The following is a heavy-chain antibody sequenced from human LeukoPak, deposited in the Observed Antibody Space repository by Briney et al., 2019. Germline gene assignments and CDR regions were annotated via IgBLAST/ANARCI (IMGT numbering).Heavy chain of an antibody. D-gene: IGHD4-11*01. CDR2: IYYSGST. J-gene: IGHJ2*01. CDR3: ARDGMTNPWYFDL. V-gene: IGHV4-59*01. Sequence: SETLSLTCAVYGGSFSGYYWSWIRQPPGKGLEWIGYIYYSGSTNYNPSLKSRVTISVDTSKNQFSLKLSSVTAADTAVYYCARDGMTNPWYFDLWGRGTLVTVSS. CDR1: GGSFSGYY.